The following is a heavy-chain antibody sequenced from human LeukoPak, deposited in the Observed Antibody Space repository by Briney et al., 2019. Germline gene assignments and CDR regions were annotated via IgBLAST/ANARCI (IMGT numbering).Heavy chain of an antibody. CDR3: ARDLVSRDTAMVSPVY. Sequence: ASVKVSCKVSGYTLTELSMHWVRQAPGKGLEWMGRFDPEDGDTIYAQKFQGRVTMTRDMSTSTVYMELSSLRSEDTAVYYCARDLVSRDTAMVSPVYWGQGTLVTVSS. V-gene: IGHV1-24*01. J-gene: IGHJ4*02. CDR1: GYTLTELS. D-gene: IGHD5-18*01. CDR2: FDPEDGDT.